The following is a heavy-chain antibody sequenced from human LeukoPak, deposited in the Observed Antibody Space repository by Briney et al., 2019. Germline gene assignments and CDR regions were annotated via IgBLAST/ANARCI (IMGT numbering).Heavy chain of an antibody. CDR3: ASYPRYSSSPPFDY. Sequence: GASVKVSCKASGYTFTGQDMHWVRQAPGQGLEWMGWINPNTGDTNYAQKFQGRVTMTRDTTISTAYMELSRLTSDDTAVYYCASYPRYSSSPPFDYWAREPWSPSPQ. D-gene: IGHD6-19*01. V-gene: IGHV1-2*02. CDR2: INPNTGDT. J-gene: IGHJ4*02. CDR1: GYTFTGQD.